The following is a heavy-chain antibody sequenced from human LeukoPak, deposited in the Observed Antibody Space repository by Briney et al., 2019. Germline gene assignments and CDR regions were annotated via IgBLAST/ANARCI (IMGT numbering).Heavy chain of an antibody. Sequence: SETLSLTCTVSGGSISSYYWSWIRQPPGKGLEWIGYIYYSGSTNYNPSLKSRVTMSVDTSKNQFSLKLSSVTAADTAVYYCARDRALGSGKYYFDYWGQGTLVTVSS. D-gene: IGHD3-16*01. J-gene: IGHJ4*02. CDR3: ARDRALGSGKYYFDY. CDR1: GGSISSYY. V-gene: IGHV4-59*01. CDR2: IYYSGST.